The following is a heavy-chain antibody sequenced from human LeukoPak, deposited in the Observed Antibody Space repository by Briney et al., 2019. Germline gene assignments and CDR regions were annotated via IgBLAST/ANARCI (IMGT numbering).Heavy chain of an antibody. CDR2: IYNSGNT. D-gene: IGHD3-16*01. J-gene: IGHJ5*02. CDR3: ARESGSYLWRSWLNP. V-gene: IGHV4-59*01. CDR1: GGSINSYY. Sequence: SETLSLTCTVSGGSINSYYWTWIRQPPGKGLEWIGNIYNSGNTNYNPSLRSRVTISVDTSKNQFSLKLNSMTAADTAVYYCARESGSYLWRSWLNPWGQGTLVTVSS.